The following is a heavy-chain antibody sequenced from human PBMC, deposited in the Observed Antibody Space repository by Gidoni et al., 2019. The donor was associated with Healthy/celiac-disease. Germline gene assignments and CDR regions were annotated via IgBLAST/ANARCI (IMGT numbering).Heavy chain of an antibody. J-gene: IGHJ3*02. CDR3: ARSGPSITMVRGAPYDAFDI. V-gene: IGHV1-69*01. D-gene: IGHD3-10*01. CDR2: IIPIFGTA. CDR1: GGTFRSYA. Sequence: QVQLVQSGAEVKKPGSSVKVSCKASGGTFRSYAISWVRQAPGQGLEWMGGIIPIFGTANYEQKFQGRVTITADESTSIAYMELSSLRSEDTAVYYCARSGPSITMVRGAPYDAFDIWGQGTMVTVSS.